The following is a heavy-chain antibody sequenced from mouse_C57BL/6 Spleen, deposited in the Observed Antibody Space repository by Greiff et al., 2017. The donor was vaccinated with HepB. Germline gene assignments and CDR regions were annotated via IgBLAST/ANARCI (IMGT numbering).Heavy chain of an antibody. CDR2: IYPGDGDT. J-gene: IGHJ2*01. Sequence: VQLQQSGPELVKPGASVKISCKASGYAFSSSWMNWVKQRPGKGLEWIGRIYPGDGDTNYNGKFKGKATLTADKSSSTAYMQLSSLTSEDSAVYFCARGPTVGGYWGQSTTLTVSS. V-gene: IGHV1-82*01. D-gene: IGHD1-1*01. CDR3: ARGPTVGGY. CDR1: GYAFSSSW.